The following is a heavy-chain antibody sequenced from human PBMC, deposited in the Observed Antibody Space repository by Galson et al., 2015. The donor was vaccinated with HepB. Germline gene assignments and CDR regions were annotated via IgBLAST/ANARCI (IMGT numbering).Heavy chain of an antibody. J-gene: IGHJ6*02. CDR2: ISSDGSNK. CDR1: GFTFSSYG. CDR3: AKGSTVTGYYSGMDV. Sequence: SLRLSCAASGFTFSSYGMHWVRQAPGKGLEWVAVISSDGSNKYYADSVKGRFPISRDNSKNTLYLQMNSLRAEDTAVYYCAKGSTVTGYYSGMDVWGQGTTVTVSS. V-gene: IGHV3-30*18. D-gene: IGHD4-17*01.